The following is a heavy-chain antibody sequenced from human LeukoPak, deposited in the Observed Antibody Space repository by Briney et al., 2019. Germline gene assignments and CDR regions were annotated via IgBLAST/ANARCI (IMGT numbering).Heavy chain of an antibody. D-gene: IGHD5-12*01. CDR3: AKGYDFLDY. Sequence: GSLRLSCAASGFTFSSYGMHWVRQAPGKGLEWVAVISYDGSNKYYADSVKGRFTISRDNSKNTLYLQMNSLRAEDTAVYYCAKGYDFLDYWGQGTLVTVSS. V-gene: IGHV3-30*18. J-gene: IGHJ4*02. CDR1: GFTFSSYG. CDR2: ISYDGSNK.